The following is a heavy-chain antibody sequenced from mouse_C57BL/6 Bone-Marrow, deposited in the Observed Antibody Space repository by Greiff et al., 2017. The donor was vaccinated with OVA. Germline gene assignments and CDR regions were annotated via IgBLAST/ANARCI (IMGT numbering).Heavy chain of an antibody. CDR1: VFTFIVYY. CDR2: IDPENGDT. J-gene: IGHJ2*01. D-gene: IGHD2-1*01. CDR3: TSYGNFDY. Sequence: VQLMASGALLVRPGASVQLSCPASVFTFIVYYLHCVMQSPEQCLDWIGWIDPENGDTAYASKFQGKATITADTSSNTAYLQLSSLTSEDTAVYYCTSYGNFDYWGQGTTLTVSS. V-gene: IGHV14-4*01.